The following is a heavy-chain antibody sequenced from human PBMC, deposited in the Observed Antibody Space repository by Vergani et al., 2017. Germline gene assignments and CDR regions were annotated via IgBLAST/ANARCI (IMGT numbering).Heavy chain of an antibody. Sequence: EVQLLESGGGLVQPGGSLRLSCAASGFTFSSYAMSWVRQAPGKGLGWVSAISGSGGSTYYADAVKGRFTIARDNSENTLYLQMNSLRAEDTAVYYCAKAIAVAYLPYWYFDLWGRGTLVTVSS. CDR3: AKAIAVAYLPYWYFDL. D-gene: IGHD6-19*01. CDR2: ISGSGGST. J-gene: IGHJ2*01. CDR1: GFTFSSYA. V-gene: IGHV3-23*01.